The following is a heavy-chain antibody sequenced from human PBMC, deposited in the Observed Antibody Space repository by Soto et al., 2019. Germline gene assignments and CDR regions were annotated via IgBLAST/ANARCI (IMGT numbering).Heavy chain of an antibody. V-gene: IGHV4-59*01. CDR2: IFYTGST. D-gene: IGHD2-15*01. J-gene: IGHJ5*02. Sequence: SETLSLTCTVSGGSISGYYWSWIRQPPGKGLEWIAYIFYTGSTNYNPSLKSRVTISVDTSKNQSSLKLRSVTAADTAVYYCARFRPAAATGGTNWFDPWGQGTLVTVSS. CDR3: ARFRPAAATGGTNWFDP. CDR1: GGSISGYY.